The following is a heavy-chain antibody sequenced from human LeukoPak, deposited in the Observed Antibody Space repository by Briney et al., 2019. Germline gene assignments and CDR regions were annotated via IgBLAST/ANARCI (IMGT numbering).Heavy chain of an antibody. D-gene: IGHD1-26*01. CDR2: INPNGGGT. J-gene: IGHJ4*02. Sequence: ASVKVSCKASGYIFTDYYMHWVRQAPGQGLEWMGWINPNGGGTNYAQKFQGRVTMTRDTSSSTGYMELSRLSSDDTAVYYCATVRGGNNYHLDYWGQGTLVTVSS. V-gene: IGHV1-2*02. CDR3: ATVRGGNNYHLDY. CDR1: GYIFTDYY.